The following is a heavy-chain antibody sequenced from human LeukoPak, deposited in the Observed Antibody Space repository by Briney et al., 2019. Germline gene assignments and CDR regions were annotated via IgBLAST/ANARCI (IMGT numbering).Heavy chain of an antibody. CDR2: ISYDGSNK. V-gene: IGHV3-30*04. J-gene: IGHJ3*02. CDR3: AKAWSGTVGFDI. CDR1: GFTFSSYA. D-gene: IGHD3/OR15-3a*01. Sequence: GGSLRLSCAASGFTFSSYAMHWVRQAPGKGLEWVAVISYDGSNKYYADSVKGRFTISRDNSKNTLYLQMNSLRAEDTAVYYCAKAWSGTVGFDIWGQGTVVTVSS.